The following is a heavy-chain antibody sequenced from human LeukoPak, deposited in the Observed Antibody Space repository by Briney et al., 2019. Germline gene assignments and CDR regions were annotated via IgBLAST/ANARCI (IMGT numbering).Heavy chain of an antibody. CDR2: ISSSGSTI. D-gene: IGHD3-22*01. CDR1: GFTFSDYY. CDR3: ARESGRIDSSGYYYPAGYYYYYYGMDV. J-gene: IGHJ6*02. Sequence: GGSLRLSCAASGFTFSDYYMSWIRQAPGKGLEWVSYISSSGSTIYYADSVKGRFTISRDNAKNSLYLQMNSLRAEDTAVYYCARESGRIDSSGYYYPAGYYYYYYGMDVWGQGTTVTVSS. V-gene: IGHV3-11*04.